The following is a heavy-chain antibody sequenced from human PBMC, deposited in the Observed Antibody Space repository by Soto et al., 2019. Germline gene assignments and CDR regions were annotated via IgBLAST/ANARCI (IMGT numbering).Heavy chain of an antibody. D-gene: IGHD2-2*01. CDR1: SGSISRSNW. J-gene: IGHJ3*02. V-gene: IGHV4-4*02. Sequence: QVQLQESGPGLVKPSGTLSLTCAVSSGSISRSNWWSWVRQPPGKGLEWIGEIYQSGSTYYNPSLKSRVTISVDTSKNQFSLKLSSVTAADTAVYYGATDTRRYDFDIWGQVTMVTVSS. CDR3: ATDTRRYDFDI. CDR2: IYQSGST.